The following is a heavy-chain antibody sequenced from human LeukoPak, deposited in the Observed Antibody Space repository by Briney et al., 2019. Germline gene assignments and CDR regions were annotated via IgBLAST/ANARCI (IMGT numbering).Heavy chain of an antibody. D-gene: IGHD5-24*01. CDR2: ISPYNGNT. Sequence: ASVKVSCKASGYTFTSYGISWVRQAPGQGLEWMGWISPYNGNTNYAQKLQGRVTMTTDTSITTAYMELRSLRSDDTAVYYCAREMATIVNQFDYWGQGTLVTVSS. CDR3: AREMATIVNQFDY. V-gene: IGHV1-18*01. J-gene: IGHJ4*02. CDR1: GYTFTSYG.